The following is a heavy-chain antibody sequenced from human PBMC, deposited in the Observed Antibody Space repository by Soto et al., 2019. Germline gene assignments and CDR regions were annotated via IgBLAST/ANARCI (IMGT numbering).Heavy chain of an antibody. V-gene: IGHV4-39*01. CDR2: IYYSGST. CDR1: GGSISSSSYY. Sequence: SETLALTCTVSGGSISSSSYYWGWIRQPPGKGLEWIGSIYYSGSTYYNPSLKSRVTISVDTSKNQFSLKLSSVTAADTAVYYCARQHSEDYDFWSGSGWCDPWGQGTLVTVS. CDR3: ARQHSEDYDFWSGSGWCDP. D-gene: IGHD3-3*01. J-gene: IGHJ5*02.